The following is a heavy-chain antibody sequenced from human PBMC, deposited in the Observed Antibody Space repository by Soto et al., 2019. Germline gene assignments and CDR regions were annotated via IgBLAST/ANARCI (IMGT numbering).Heavy chain of an antibody. CDR1: GYSFTSYW. Sequence: GESLKISCKGSGYSFTSYWIGWVRQMPGKGLEWMGIIYPGDSDTRYSPSFQGQVTISADKSISTAYLQWSSLKASDTAMYYCARHRRWELMVYATEKDYYYYYMDVWGKGTTVTVSS. CDR2: IYPGDSDT. CDR3: ARHRRWELMVYATEKDYYYYYMDV. D-gene: IGHD2-8*01. V-gene: IGHV5-51*01. J-gene: IGHJ6*03.